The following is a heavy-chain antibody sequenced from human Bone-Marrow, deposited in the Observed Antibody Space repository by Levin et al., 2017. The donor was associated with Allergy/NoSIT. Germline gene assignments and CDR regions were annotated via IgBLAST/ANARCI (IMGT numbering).Heavy chain of an antibody. CDR1: GFTFSSYS. D-gene: IGHD2-2*01. J-gene: IGHJ4*02. Sequence: TGGSLRLSCAASGFTFSSYSMNWVRQAPGKGLEWVSSISDGSTYIYYADSVEGRFTISRDNAKNSLYLQMNSLRAEDTAVYYCARDQVGFSTRGYFDKWGQGTLVTVSS. CDR3: ARDQVGFSTRGYFDK. V-gene: IGHV3-21*01. CDR2: ISDGSTYI.